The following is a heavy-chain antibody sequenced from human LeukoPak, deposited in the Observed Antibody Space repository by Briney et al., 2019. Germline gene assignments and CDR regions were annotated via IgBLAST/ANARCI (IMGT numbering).Heavy chain of an antibody. CDR2: ISSISSTI. CDR3: ASAIAAAGLDY. CDR1: GFTFSSYS. J-gene: IGHJ4*02. V-gene: IGHV3-48*04. D-gene: IGHD6-13*01. Sequence: PGGSLRLSCAASGFTFSSYSMNWVRQAPGKGLEWVSYISSISSTIYYADSVKGRFTISRDNAKNSLYLQMNSLRAEDTAVYYCASAIAAAGLDYWGRGTLVTVSS.